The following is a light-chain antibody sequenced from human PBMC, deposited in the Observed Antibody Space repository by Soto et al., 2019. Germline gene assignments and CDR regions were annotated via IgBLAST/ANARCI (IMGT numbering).Light chain of an antibody. CDR2: DAS. V-gene: IGKV3-11*01. CDR3: QQRDIWPWT. Sequence: EMLMTQSPATLSVSQGERVSLSCWASQSVTNKLAWYQQRPGQPPRLLLYDASTRATGVPATFSGSGSGTDFTLTISSLEPEDFAVYYCQQRDIWPWTFGQGTKVDI. CDR1: QSVTNK. J-gene: IGKJ1*01.